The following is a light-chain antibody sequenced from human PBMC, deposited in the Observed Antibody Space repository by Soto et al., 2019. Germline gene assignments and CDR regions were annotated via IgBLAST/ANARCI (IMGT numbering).Light chain of an antibody. CDR2: GAS. CDR1: QSVINY. CDR3: QQYENWPPWT. J-gene: IGKJ1*01. V-gene: IGKV3D-15*01. Sequence: EIVLTQSPSTLSLSPGERATLSCRASQSVINYLAWYQQKPGQAPRLIIYGASNRATGIPARFSGSGSGTEFTLTISSLQSEDSAVYYCQQYENWPPWTFGQGTK.